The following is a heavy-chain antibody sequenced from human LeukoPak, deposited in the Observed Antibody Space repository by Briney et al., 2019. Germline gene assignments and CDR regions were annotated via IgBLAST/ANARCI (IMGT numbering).Heavy chain of an antibody. J-gene: IGHJ6*02. D-gene: IGHD5-12*01. CDR1: GGSFGGYY. CDR2: INHSGST. Sequence: SETLSLTCAVYGGSFGGYYWSWIRQPPGKGLEWIGEINHSGSTNYNPSLKSRVSISVDTSKNQFSLKLSSVTAADTAVYYCARGEVWVPWLRGYYYYGMDVWGQGTTVTVSS. CDR3: ARGEVWVPWLRGYYYYGMDV. V-gene: IGHV4-34*01.